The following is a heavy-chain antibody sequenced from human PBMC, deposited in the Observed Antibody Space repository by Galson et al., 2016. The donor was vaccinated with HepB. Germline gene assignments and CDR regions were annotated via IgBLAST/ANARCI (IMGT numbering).Heavy chain of an antibody. CDR3: ARCLDYNYHFDY. D-gene: IGHD5-24*01. CDR1: GYSFTMYW. CDR2: IFPGDSDT. Sequence: QSGADVKKPGESLKISCKGSGYSFTMYWIGWVRQMPGKGLEWMGIIFPGDSDTRYSPSFQGQVTMSADKSISTAYLQWSSLKASDTAMYYCARCLDYNYHFDYWGQGTLVTVSS. J-gene: IGHJ4*02. V-gene: IGHV5-51*01.